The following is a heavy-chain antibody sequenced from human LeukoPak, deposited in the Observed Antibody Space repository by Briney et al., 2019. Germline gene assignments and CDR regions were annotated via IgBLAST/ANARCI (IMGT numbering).Heavy chain of an antibody. J-gene: IGHJ4*02. Sequence: GGSLRLSCAASGFIVSTYWMHWVRQVPGKGLLWVSRINGDGKDTPYADSVKGRFTISRDNAKNMLYLQMNSLRVEDTGVYYCARGGSSGWPDYFDHWGQGALVTVSS. D-gene: IGHD6-19*01. V-gene: IGHV3-74*01. CDR2: INGDGKDT. CDR1: GFIVSTYW. CDR3: ARGGSSGWPDYFDH.